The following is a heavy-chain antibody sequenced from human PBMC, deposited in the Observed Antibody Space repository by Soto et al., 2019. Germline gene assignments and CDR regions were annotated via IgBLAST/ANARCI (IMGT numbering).Heavy chain of an antibody. CDR1: GFSVSSSY. Sequence: EVQLVESGGGLVQPGGSLRLSCAASGFSVSSSYMSWVRQAPGKGLEWVSVIYSGGSTYYADSVKGRFTISRDNSKNTLYLQMNSLRAEDTAVYYCARMYYYDGSGYYYKYWYFDLWGRCTLVTVSS. CDR3: ARMYYYDGSGYYYKYWYFDL. CDR2: IYSGGST. D-gene: IGHD3-22*01. J-gene: IGHJ2*01. V-gene: IGHV3-66*01.